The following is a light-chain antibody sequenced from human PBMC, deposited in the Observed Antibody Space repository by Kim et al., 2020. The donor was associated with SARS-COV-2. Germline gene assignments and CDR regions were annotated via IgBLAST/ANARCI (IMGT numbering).Light chain of an antibody. Sequence: PGERATRSCGASQSLSSGHLAWYQQKPSQAPRLLISDASNRATGIPDRFSGSGSGTDFTLTISRLEPEDFAMYYCQQYDTSPPMYSFGQGTKLEI. CDR1: QSLSSGH. V-gene: IGKV3-20*01. CDR2: DAS. J-gene: IGKJ2*01. CDR3: QQYDTSPPMYS.